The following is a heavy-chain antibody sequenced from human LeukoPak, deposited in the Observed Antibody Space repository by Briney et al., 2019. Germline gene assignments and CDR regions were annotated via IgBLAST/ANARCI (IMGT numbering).Heavy chain of an antibody. D-gene: IGHD2-21*02. V-gene: IGHV1-46*01. Sequence: ASVKVSCKASGYTFTSYYMHWVRQAPGQGLEWMGIINPSGGSTSYAQKFQGRVTMTRDTSTSTVYMELSSLRSVDTAVYYCARDWAYCGGDCHRYLGYWGQGTLVTVSS. CDR2: INPSGGST. CDR3: ARDWAYCGGDCHRYLGY. J-gene: IGHJ4*02. CDR1: GYTFTSYY.